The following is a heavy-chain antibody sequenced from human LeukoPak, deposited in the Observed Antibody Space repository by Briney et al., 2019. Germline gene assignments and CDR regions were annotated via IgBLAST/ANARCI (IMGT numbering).Heavy chain of an antibody. J-gene: IGHJ4*02. Sequence: ASVKVSCKVSGYTLTELSMHWVRQAPGKGLEWMGGFDPEDGETIYAQKFQGRVTMTEDTSTDTAYMELSSLRSEDTAVYYCALPVHSYGHTGGYFDYWGQGTLVTVSS. CDR2: FDPEDGET. V-gene: IGHV1-24*01. D-gene: IGHD5-18*01. CDR3: ALPVHSYGHTGGYFDY. CDR1: GYTLTELS.